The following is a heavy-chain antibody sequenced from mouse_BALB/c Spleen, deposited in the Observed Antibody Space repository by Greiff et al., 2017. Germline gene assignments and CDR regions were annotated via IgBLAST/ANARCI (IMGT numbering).Heavy chain of an antibody. J-gene: IGHJ4*01. Sequence: DVQLVESGGGLVQPGGSLKLSCAASGFTFSSYGMSWVRQTPDKRLELVATINSNGGSTYYPDSVKGRFTISRDNAKNTLYLQMSSLKSEDTAMYYCAREDYYGYYAMDYWGQGTSVTVAS. D-gene: IGHD1-2*01. CDR2: INSNGGST. CDR1: GFTFSSYG. CDR3: AREDYYGYYAMDY. V-gene: IGHV5-6-3*01.